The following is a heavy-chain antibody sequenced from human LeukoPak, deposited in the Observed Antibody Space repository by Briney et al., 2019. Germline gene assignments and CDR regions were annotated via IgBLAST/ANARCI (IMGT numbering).Heavy chain of an antibody. J-gene: IGHJ4*02. D-gene: IGHD6-13*01. CDR1: GGSISSYY. Sequence: KPSETLSLTCTVSGGSISSYYWSWIRQPPGKGLEWIGYIYYSGSTNYNPSLKSRVTISVDTSKNQFSLKLSSVTAADTAVYYCAGRYSSSWYGVDYWGQGTLVTVSS. V-gene: IGHV4-59*01. CDR3: AGRYSSSWYGVDY. CDR2: IYYSGST.